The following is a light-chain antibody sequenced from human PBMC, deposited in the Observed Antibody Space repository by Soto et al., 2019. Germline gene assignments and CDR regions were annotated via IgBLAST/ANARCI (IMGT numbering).Light chain of an antibody. CDR2: RTS. Sequence: EIVMTQSPATLSVSPGERATLSCRASQSISSNLAWYQQKPGQAPRLLMFRTSSRATGIPDRFSGSGSGTDFTLTISRLEPEDFAVYYCQQYGRSPTTFGQGTKVDIK. CDR3: QQYGRSPTT. J-gene: IGKJ1*01. V-gene: IGKV3-20*01. CDR1: QSISSN.